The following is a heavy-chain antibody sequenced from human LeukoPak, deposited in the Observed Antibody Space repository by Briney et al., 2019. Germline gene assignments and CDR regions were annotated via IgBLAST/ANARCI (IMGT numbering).Heavy chain of an antibody. J-gene: IGHJ6*03. CDR3: AREVSYYYYYMDV. D-gene: IGHD3-10*01. Sequence: SETLSLTCTVSGASISSYYWSWIRQPPGEGLECIGYIYYSGSTNYNPSLNSRVTISVDTSKNQFSLKLSSVTAADTAVYYCAREVSYYYYYMDVWGKGTTVTVSS. V-gene: IGHV4-59*12. CDR2: IYYSGST. CDR1: GASISSYY.